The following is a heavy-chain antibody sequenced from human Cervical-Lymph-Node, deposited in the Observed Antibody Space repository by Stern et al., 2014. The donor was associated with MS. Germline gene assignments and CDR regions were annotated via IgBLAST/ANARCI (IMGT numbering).Heavy chain of an antibody. Sequence: VQLVESGGGLVKPGGSLRLSCETSGFTFSDFYMNWIRQAPGKGLEWVSYISSTGTTTYYAESVKGRFTISRDNAKNSLYLHMNSLRAEDTAVYYCARDPRRRDGYNFDYWGQGALVTVSS. CDR1: GFTFSDFY. CDR3: ARDPRRRDGYNFDY. J-gene: IGHJ4*02. CDR2: ISSTGTTT. V-gene: IGHV3-11*01. D-gene: IGHD5-24*01.